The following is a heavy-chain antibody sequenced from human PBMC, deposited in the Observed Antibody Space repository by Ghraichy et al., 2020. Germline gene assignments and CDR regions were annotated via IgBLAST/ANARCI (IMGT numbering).Heavy chain of an antibody. CDR1: GGSISSSRYY. D-gene: IGHD5-18*01. CDR3: ARRGYSYGNFGMDV. V-gene: IGHV4-39*01. J-gene: IGHJ6*02. CDR2: IYYSGST. Sequence: SETLSLTCTVSGGSISSSRYYWGWIRQPPGKGREWIGSIYYSGSTDYNPSLKSRVTIYVDTSKNQFSLKLTSVTAADTAVYYCARRGYSYGNFGMDVWGQGPTVTVSS.